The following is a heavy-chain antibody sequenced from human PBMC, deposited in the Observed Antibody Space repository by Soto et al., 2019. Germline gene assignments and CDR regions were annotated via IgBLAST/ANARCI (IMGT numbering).Heavy chain of an antibody. CDR3: ARAELYSSSWYSYSLGP. CDR2: IWYDGSNK. Sequence: GGSLRLSCAASGFTFSSYGMHWVRQAPGKGLEWVAVIWYDGSNKYYADSVKGRFTISRDNSKNTLYLQMNSLRAEDTAVYYCARAELYSSSWYSYSLGPWGQGTLVTVSS. D-gene: IGHD6-13*01. J-gene: IGHJ5*02. CDR1: GFTFSSYG. V-gene: IGHV3-33*01.